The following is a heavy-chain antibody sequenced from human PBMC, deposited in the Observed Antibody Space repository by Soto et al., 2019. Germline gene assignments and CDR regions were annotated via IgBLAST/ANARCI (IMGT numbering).Heavy chain of an antibody. CDR2: ISSSTSTI. CDR3: ATVRHDAFDI. J-gene: IGHJ3*02. Sequence: EVQLVESGGGLVQPGGSLRLSCAASGFTFSTYSMSWVRQAPGEGLEWLSYISSSTSTIYYPDSVKGRFTISRDNAKNSLYLQMNSLRDEDMAVYYCATVRHDAFDIWGQGTLVTVSS. V-gene: IGHV3-48*02. CDR1: GFTFSTYS.